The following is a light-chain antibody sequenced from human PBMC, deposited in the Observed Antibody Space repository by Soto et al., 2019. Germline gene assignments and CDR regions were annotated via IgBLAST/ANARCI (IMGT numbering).Light chain of an antibody. J-gene: IGKJ2*01. CDR2: GAS. CDR1: QSVSSSY. CDR3: QQYGSSPPYT. V-gene: IGKV3-20*01. Sequence: EIVLTQSPGTLSLSPGERATLSCRASQSVSSSYLAWYQQKPGQAPRLLIYGASSRATGFPDRFSGSGSGRDFTLTISSLEPEAFAVYYCQQYGSSPPYTFGQGTKLEIK.